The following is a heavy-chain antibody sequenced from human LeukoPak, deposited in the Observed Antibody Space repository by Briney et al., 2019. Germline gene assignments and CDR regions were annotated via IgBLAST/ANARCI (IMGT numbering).Heavy chain of an antibody. J-gene: IGHJ5*02. CDR3: ARDRHGSGSAHTFDP. D-gene: IGHD3-10*01. CDR2: IYSSGST. V-gene: IGHV4-59*01. Sequence: PSEILSLTCTVSGGSISGYYWSWIRQPPGKGLEWIAYIYSSGSTNYNPSLKSRVTISVDTSKNQFSLRLISVTAADTAVYYCARDRHGSGSAHTFDPWGQGILVTLSS. CDR1: GGSISGYY.